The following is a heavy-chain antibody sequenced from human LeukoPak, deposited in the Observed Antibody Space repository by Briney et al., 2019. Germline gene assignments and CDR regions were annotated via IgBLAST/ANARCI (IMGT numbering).Heavy chain of an antibody. V-gene: IGHV4-59*01. Sequence: SEALSLTCTVSGASISGYYWSWIRQPPGKGLEWIGYIYHSGSTNYNPSLKSRVTISIDTSKNQFSLKLSSMTAADTAVYYCARARRGSYWGQGTLVTVSS. CDR3: ARARRGSY. J-gene: IGHJ4*02. CDR2: IYHSGST. CDR1: GASISGYY.